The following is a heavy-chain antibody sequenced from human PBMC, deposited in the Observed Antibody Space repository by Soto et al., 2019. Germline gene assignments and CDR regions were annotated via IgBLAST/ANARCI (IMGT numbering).Heavy chain of an antibody. CDR2: INPSGGST. CDR1: GYTFTSYY. Sequence: GASVKVSCKASGYTFTSYYMHWVRQAPGQGLEWMGIINPSGGSTSYAQKFQGRATMTRDTSTSTVYMELSSLRSEDTAVYYCARVGSSGAFDIWGQGTMVTVSS. J-gene: IGHJ3*02. D-gene: IGHD3-10*01. CDR3: ARVGSSGAFDI. V-gene: IGHV1-46*01.